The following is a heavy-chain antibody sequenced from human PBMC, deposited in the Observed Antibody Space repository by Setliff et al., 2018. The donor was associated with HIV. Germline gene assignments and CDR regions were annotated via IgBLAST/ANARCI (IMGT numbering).Heavy chain of an antibody. CDR3: AKDNLYSSGIYQFDY. J-gene: IGHJ4*02. D-gene: IGHD3-10*01. CDR1: GFTFDDYT. V-gene: IGHV3-43D*04. Sequence: GGSLRLSCTASGFTFDDYTMHWVRQAPGKGLEWISLISWNGGSKDYAESVKGRFTISRDNSKNSLYLQMNSLGAEDTAVYYCAKDNLYSSGIYQFDYWGQGTMVTVSS. CDR2: ISWNGGSK.